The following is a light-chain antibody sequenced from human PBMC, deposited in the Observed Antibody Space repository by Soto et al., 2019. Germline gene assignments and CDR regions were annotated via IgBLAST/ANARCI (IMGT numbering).Light chain of an antibody. CDR2: AAS. V-gene: IGKV1-39*01. CDR3: QQSYSISGLT. J-gene: IGKJ4*01. Sequence: IQMTQYPSSLAASVGDGVTITCRANRTISNFLNWYQQKPGEAPKLLICAASTLQSGVPSRFSGSGSGADFTLTISILQPEDFATYYCQQSYSISGLTFGGGTKVELK. CDR1: RTISNF.